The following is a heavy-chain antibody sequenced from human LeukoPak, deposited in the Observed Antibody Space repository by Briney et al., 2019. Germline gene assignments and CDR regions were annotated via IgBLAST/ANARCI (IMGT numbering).Heavy chain of an antibody. J-gene: IGHJ5*02. Sequence: PSETLSLTCAVYGGSFSGYYWSWIRQPPGKGLEWIGEINHSGSTNYNPSLKSRVTISVDTSKNQFSLKLSSVTAADTAVYYCARGKSAYYYGSGSYYNWFDPWGQGTLVTVSS. D-gene: IGHD3-10*01. CDR1: GGSFSGYY. CDR2: INHSGST. CDR3: ARGKSAYYYGSGSYYNWFDP. V-gene: IGHV4-34*01.